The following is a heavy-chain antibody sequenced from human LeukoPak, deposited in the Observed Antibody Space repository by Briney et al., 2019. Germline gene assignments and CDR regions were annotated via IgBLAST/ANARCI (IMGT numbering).Heavy chain of an antibody. CDR3: ARDLRFGELSFLPFDY. J-gene: IGHJ4*02. CDR2: INPSAGST. Sequence: WASVRVSCKASGYTFSGYYMHWVRQAPGQGLEWMGIINPSAGSTSYAQKFQGRVTLTRDMSTSTVYMEVSSLRSEDTAVYYCARDLRFGELSFLPFDYWGQGTLVTVSS. V-gene: IGHV1-46*01. D-gene: IGHD3-10*01. CDR1: GYTFSGYY.